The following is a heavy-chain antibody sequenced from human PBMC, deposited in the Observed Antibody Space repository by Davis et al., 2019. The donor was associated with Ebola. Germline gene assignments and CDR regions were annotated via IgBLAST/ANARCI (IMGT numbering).Heavy chain of an antibody. Sequence: SETLSLTCTVSGGSISSGDYYWSWIRQPPGKGLEWIGYIYYSGSTNYNPSLKSRVTISVDTSKNQFSLKLSSVTAADTAVYYCARERGGVRATTQYNLRSPGGWYFDLWGRGTLVTVSS. CDR3: ARERGGVRATTQYNLRSPGGWYFDL. CDR2: IYYSGST. CDR1: GGSISSGDYY. V-gene: IGHV4-61*08. J-gene: IGHJ2*01. D-gene: IGHD3-16*01.